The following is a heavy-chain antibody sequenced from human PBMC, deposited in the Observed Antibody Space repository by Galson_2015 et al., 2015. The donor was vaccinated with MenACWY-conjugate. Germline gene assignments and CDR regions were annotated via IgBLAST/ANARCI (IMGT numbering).Heavy chain of an antibody. Sequence: SLRLSCAASGFTFSRYWMHWVRQAPGKGLAWVSRIDSEGTSTTYADSVKGRFTISRDNAKNTLYLQMNSLRAEDTAVYYCARDRGAFSSAIPGNYFDPWGQGTLVTVSS. D-gene: IGHD3-3*01. J-gene: IGHJ5*02. CDR1: GFTFSRYW. CDR3: ARDRGAFSSAIPGNYFDP. V-gene: IGHV3-74*01. CDR2: IDSEGTST.